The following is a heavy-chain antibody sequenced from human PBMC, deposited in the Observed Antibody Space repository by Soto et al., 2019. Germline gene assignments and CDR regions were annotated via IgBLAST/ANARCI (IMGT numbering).Heavy chain of an antibody. D-gene: IGHD4-17*01. CDR1: GGSISSGGFY. Sequence: SETLSLTCTVPGGSISSGGFYWSWIRQHPGKGLEWIGYIYYSGSTYYNPSLKSRVTISVDTSKKQFSLNLSSVTAADTAVYYCARVDYGSRFDCWGQGTLVTVSS. J-gene: IGHJ4*02. V-gene: IGHV4-31*03. CDR3: ARVDYGSRFDC. CDR2: IYYSGST.